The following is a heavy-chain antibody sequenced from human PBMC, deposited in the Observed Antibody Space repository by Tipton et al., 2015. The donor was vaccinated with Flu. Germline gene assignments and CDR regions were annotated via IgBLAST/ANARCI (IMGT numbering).Heavy chain of an antibody. J-gene: IGHJ4*02. CDR2: ISTGGNTI. CDR3: AGGSGWLIEN. D-gene: IGHD6-19*01. CDR1: GFLFSVYG. V-gene: IGHV3-11*01. Sequence: SLRLSCAASGFLFSVYGMSWVRQAPGKGLEWVAYISTGGNTIHYAHSVKGRFIVSRDNAKNSLFLQLSSLTADDTAVYYCAGGSGWLIENWGQGTQVSVS.